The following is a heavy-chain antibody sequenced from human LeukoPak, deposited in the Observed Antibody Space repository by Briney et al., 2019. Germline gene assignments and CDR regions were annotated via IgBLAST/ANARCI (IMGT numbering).Heavy chain of an antibody. D-gene: IGHD6-13*01. Sequence: SETLSLPCSVSGDSISYFYWSWIRQAAGKGLEWSGRMSSSGNNDYNGSLKSRVTMFVDTCKNQLSLKVISVTAAETAVYYCARGVIAAGGNHFDYWAQGTLHTVSS. CDR1: GDSISYFY. V-gene: IGHV4-4*07. J-gene: IGHJ4*02. CDR3: ARGVIAAGGNHFDY. CDR2: MSSSGNN.